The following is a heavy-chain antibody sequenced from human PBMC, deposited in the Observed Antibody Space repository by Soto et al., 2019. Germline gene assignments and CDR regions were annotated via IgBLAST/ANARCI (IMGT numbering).Heavy chain of an antibody. V-gene: IGHV3-21*02. CDR2: ISPSTSYI. J-gene: IGHJ4*02. Sequence: EVQLVESGGGLVKPGGSLRLSCAASGFTFSNYSINWVRQAPGKGLEWVSSISPSTSYIYYSDSVMGRFTISRDNSKNPPYLQMNSLTAEDTAVYYCARGVTYSGSYFEPVDYWGQGTLVTVSS. CDR1: GFTFSNYS. D-gene: IGHD1-26*01. CDR3: ARGVTYSGSYFEPVDY.